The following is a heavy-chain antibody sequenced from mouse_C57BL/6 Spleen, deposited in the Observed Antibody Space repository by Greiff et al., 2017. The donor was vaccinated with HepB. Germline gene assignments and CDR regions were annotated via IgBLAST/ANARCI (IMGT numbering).Heavy chain of an antibody. D-gene: IGHD1-1*01. J-gene: IGHJ2*01. CDR1: GYAFSSSW. Sequence: VQLQQSGPELVKPGASVKISCKASGYAFSSSWMNWVKQRPGKGLEWIGRIYPGDGDTNYNGKFKGKATLTADKSSSTAYMQLSSLTSEDSAVYFCAREGYGSLDYWGQGTTLTVSS. CDR2: IYPGDGDT. V-gene: IGHV1-82*01. CDR3: AREGYGSLDY.